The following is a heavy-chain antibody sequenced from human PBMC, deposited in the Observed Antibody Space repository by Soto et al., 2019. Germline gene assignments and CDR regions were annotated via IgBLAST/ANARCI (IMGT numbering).Heavy chain of an antibody. J-gene: IGHJ4*02. CDR2: IIPMFDTP. Sequence: RASVKVSCKASGGTFSSDSFSWVRQAPGQGLEWMGGIIPMFDTPIYAQKFQDRVTITADESTSTAYMQLSSLRSGDTAVYYCARSGGLDRDFNYWGQGSLVTVSS. CDR3: ARSGGLDRDFNY. CDR1: GGTFSSDS. V-gene: IGHV1-69*13. D-gene: IGHD2-15*01.